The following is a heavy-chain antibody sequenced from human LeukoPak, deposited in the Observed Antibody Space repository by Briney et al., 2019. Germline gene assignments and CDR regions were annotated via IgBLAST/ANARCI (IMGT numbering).Heavy chain of an antibody. D-gene: IGHD3-3*01. V-gene: IGHV3-66*01. Sequence: GGSLRLSCAASGFSVSSYYMTWVRQAPGEGLELVSFIYSGGGTYYADSGKGRFTISRDNSENTLYLQMNSLRAEDTAVYYCARVPFYDFWSGPGYFDYWGQGILVTVSP. CDR2: IYSGGGT. CDR3: ARVPFYDFWSGPGYFDY. CDR1: GFSVSSYY. J-gene: IGHJ4*02.